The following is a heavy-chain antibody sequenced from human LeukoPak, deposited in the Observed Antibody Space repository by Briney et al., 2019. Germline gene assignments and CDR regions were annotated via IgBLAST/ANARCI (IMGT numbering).Heavy chain of an antibody. J-gene: IGHJ5*02. D-gene: IGHD2/OR15-2a*01. CDR3: ARGNIRFDP. V-gene: IGHV3-7*04. Sequence: GGSLRLSCAASGFTFSSYLMSWVRQAPGKGLEWVANIKQDGSEKYYVDSVKGRFTISRDNAKNSLYLQMNSLRAEDTAVYYCARGNIRFDPWGQGTLVTVSS. CDR1: GFTFSSYL. CDR2: IKQDGSEK.